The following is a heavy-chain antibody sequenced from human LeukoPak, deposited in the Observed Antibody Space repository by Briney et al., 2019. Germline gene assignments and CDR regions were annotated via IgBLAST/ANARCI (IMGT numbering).Heavy chain of an antibody. D-gene: IGHD3-16*01. Sequence: PSETLSLTCTVSGGSISSSSYYWGWIRQPPGEGLEWIGSIYHSGSTYYNPSLKSRVTISVDTSKNQFSLKLSSVTAADTAVYYCARDYAHYGPPDYWGQGTLVTVSS. CDR2: IYHSGST. CDR1: GGSISSSSYY. CDR3: ARDYAHYGPPDY. V-gene: IGHV4-39*07. J-gene: IGHJ4*02.